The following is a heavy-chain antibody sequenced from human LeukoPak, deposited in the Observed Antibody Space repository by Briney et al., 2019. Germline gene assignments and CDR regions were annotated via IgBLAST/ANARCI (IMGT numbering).Heavy chain of an antibody. V-gene: IGHV4-59*01. D-gene: IGHD4-17*01. Sequence: SETLSLTCCVSGGSISSYYWSWIRQPPGKGLEWIGDMHYSGSTNYNPSLQSRVTMSVNTSKNQFSLRLSSVTAADTAVYYCAREPTLTTFGYWGQGALVTVSS. CDR1: GGSISSYY. CDR3: AREPTLTTFGY. CDR2: MHYSGST. J-gene: IGHJ4*02.